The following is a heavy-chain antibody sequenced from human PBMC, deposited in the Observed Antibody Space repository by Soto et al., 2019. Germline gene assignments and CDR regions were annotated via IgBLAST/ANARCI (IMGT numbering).Heavy chain of an antibody. CDR3: ASGRGYSSAWFEY. D-gene: IGHD6-19*01. CDR2: IYHSGST. Sequence: SETLSLTCTVSGGSISSYDWSWIRQPPGKGLEWIGYIYHSGSTYYNPSLKSRVTISVDTSKNQFSLKLSSVTAADTAVYYCASGRGYSSAWFEYWGQGNLVTVSS. CDR1: GGSISSYD. J-gene: IGHJ4*02. V-gene: IGHV4-4*09.